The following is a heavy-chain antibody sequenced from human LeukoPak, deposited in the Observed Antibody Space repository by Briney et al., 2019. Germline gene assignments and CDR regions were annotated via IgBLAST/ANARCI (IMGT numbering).Heavy chain of an antibody. D-gene: IGHD2-2*01. CDR2: TYYRSKWYN. CDR1: GDSVSSNSAA. J-gene: IGHJ5*02. Sequence: SQTLSHTCAISGDSVSSNSAAWNWIRQSPSRGLEWLGRTYYRSKWYNDYAVSVKSRITINPDTSKNQFSLQLNSVTPEDTAVYYCTRDALGGYCRSTGCHAHFDPWGQGTLVTVSS. CDR3: TRDALGGYCRSTGCHAHFDP. V-gene: IGHV6-1*01.